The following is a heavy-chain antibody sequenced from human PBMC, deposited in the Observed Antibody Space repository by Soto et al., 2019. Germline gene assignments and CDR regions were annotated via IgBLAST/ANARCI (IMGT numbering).Heavy chain of an antibody. V-gene: IGHV2-5*02. D-gene: IGHD5-12*01. CDR3: AHRPRGYAYYFDY. CDR1: GFSLSTRGVA. Sequence: QITLKESGPTLVKPTQTLTLTCTFSGFSLSTRGVAVGWFRQPPGKALEWLALIYLDEDKWYSPSLKTRLTITADTSTHQVVLTMTNMDPVDTATYYCAHRPRGYAYYFDYWGQGTLVTVSS. CDR2: IYLDEDK. J-gene: IGHJ4*02.